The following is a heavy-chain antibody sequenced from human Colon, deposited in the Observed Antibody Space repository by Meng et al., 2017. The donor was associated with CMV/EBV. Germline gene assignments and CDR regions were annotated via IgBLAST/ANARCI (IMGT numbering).Heavy chain of an antibody. V-gene: IGHV3-23*01. CDR2: ISGDGGMT. CDR3: ARDYDY. CDR1: GFAFSTYA. J-gene: IGHJ4*02. Sequence: GGSLRLSCAASGFAFSTYAMSWVRQAPGKGLEWVSTISGDGGMTYYADSVKGRFTVSRDNAKNSLYLQMNSLRAEDTAVYYCARDYDYWGQGTLVTVSS.